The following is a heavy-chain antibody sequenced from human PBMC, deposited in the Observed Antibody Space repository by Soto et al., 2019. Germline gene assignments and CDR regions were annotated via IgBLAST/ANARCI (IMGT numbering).Heavy chain of an antibody. D-gene: IGHD3-9*01. V-gene: IGHV3-23*01. CDR1: GFTFRNYG. CDR2: ISGSGGST. Sequence: EVQLLESGGDLVQPGGSLRLSCAASGFTFRNYGMSWVRQAPGKGLEWVSAISGSGGSTYYVDSVKGRFTISRDNSKNTLYQQMNSLRAEDTAVCYCVYYDVLAGFDHWGQGTLVTVSS. J-gene: IGHJ4*02. CDR3: VYYDVLAGFDH.